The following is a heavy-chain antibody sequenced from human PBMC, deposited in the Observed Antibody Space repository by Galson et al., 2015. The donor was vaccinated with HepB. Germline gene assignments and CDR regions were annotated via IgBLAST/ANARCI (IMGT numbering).Heavy chain of an antibody. CDR3: ARDPFAYSGGH. CDR2: ISYDGRNQ. J-gene: IGHJ4*02. CDR1: GFTLSSYA. D-gene: IGHD2-15*01. Sequence: SLRLSCAASGFTLSSYAIHWVRQAPGKGLEWVTVISYDGRNQNYADSVMGRFTISRDNSKDTVYLQMSSLRADDTAVYYCARDPFAYSGGHWGQGTLVTVSS. V-gene: IGHV3-30*03.